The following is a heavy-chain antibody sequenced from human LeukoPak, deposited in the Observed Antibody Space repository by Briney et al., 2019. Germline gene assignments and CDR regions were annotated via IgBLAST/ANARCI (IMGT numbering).Heavy chain of an antibody. CDR2: IRTTAEGAKYA. CDR3: ATDQRYAFDY. D-gene: IGHD3-9*01. Sequence: GGSLRLSCATSGLSFTDYPMNWVRQAPGKGLEWISNIRTTAEGAKYAYYADSVKGRVTISRDDGKNTLYLHMNSLRDDDTAVYYCATDQRYAFDYWGQGILVTVSS. CDR1: GLSFTDYP. J-gene: IGHJ4*02. V-gene: IGHV3-48*02.